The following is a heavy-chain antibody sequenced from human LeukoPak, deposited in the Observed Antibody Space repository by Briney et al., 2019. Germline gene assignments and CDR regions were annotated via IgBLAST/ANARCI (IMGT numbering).Heavy chain of an antibody. D-gene: IGHD3-10*01. CDR1: GFTVSSNY. V-gene: IGHV3-53*01. J-gene: IGHJ4*02. CDR2: IYSGGST. CDR3: ARETVRGVFDY. Sequence: GGSLRLPCAASGFTVSSNYMSWVRQAPGKGLEWVSVIYSGGSTYYADSVKGRFTISRDNSKNTLYLQMNSLRAEDTAEYYCARETVRGVFDYWGQGTLVTVSS.